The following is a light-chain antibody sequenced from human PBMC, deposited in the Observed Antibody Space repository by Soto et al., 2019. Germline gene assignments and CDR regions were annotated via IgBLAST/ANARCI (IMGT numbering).Light chain of an antibody. CDR3: SSYAGRSNV. V-gene: IGLV2-8*01. Sequence: QSSLTQPASVSDSPGQSITISCIGTSSDIGGFYHVSWHQQHPGKAPKLIIYEVNKRPSGVPDRFSGSKSGNTASLTVSGLQAEEEADYYCSSYAGRSNVFGTGTKVTV. CDR2: EVN. J-gene: IGLJ1*01. CDR1: SSDIGGFYH.